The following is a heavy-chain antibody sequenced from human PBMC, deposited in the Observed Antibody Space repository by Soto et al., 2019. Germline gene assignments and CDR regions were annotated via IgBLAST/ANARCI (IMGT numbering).Heavy chain of an antibody. D-gene: IGHD3-10*01. CDR2: IDNAGTDS. CDR3: ARGWFGPDV. J-gene: IGHJ6*04. CDR1: GFTVSGRS. V-gene: IGHV3-74*01. Sequence: ELQLVESGGGLVQPGGSLRLSCAASGFTVSGRSMHWVRQAPGKGLVWVSGIDNAGTDSTYADSVKGRFTSSRDNAKNMLYLQMNSLRVEDTAVYYCARGWFGPDVWGKGTTVTVSS.